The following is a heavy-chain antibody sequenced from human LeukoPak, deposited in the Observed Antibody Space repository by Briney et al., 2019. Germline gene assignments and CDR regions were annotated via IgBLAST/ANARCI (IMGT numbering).Heavy chain of an antibody. J-gene: IGHJ4*02. D-gene: IGHD6-19*01. CDR1: GFTFSSYA. CDR2: ISSSGGST. CDR3: AKTYGSGWYFDY. V-gene: IGHV3-23*01. Sequence: GGSLRLSCAASGFTFSSYAMSWVRQAPGKGLEWVSTISSSGGSTYYADSVKGRFTISRDYSKNTLYLQMSSLRAEDTAVYYCAKTYGSGWYFDYWGQGTLVTVSS.